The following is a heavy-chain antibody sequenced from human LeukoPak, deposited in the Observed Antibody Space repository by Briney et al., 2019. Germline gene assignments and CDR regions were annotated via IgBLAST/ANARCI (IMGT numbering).Heavy chain of an antibody. CDR3: ARQEIDAFDI. CDR2: INHSGST. J-gene: IGHJ3*02. D-gene: IGHD5-24*01. CDR1: GGSFSGYY. Sequence: SETLSLTCAVYGGSFSGYYWSWIRQPPGKGLEWIGEINHSGSTNYNPSLKSRVTISVDTSKNQFSLKLSSVTAADTAVYYCARQEIDAFDIWGKGTTVTISS. V-gene: IGHV4-34*01.